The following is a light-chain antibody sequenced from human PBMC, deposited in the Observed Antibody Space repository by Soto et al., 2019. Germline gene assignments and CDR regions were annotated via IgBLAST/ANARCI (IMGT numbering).Light chain of an antibody. CDR2: DVS. CDR3: SSFTGSNYV. CDR1: SSDIGGYNS. V-gene: IGLV2-14*01. J-gene: IGLJ1*01. Sequence: QSVLTQPASVSGSPGQSITISCTGASSDIGGYNSVSWYQQHPGKAPQLMIYDVSYRPSGISSRFSGSKSGNTASLTISGLQAEDEADYYCSSFTGSNYVFGTGTKVTVL.